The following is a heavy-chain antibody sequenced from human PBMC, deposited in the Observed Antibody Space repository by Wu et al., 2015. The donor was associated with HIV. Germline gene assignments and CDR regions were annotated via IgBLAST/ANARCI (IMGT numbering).Heavy chain of an antibody. CDR3: ARDKRGYDVLTGYYIYFDN. V-gene: IGHV1-2*02. Sequence: QVQLVQSGAEVKKPGASVKVSCQASGYTFTDYYIHWVRQAPGQGLEWMGWINPNSGGTNYAQKFQGRVTLTRDTSIGTAYMELSRLTSDDTAVYYCARDKRGYDVLTGYYIYFDNWGQGTLVTVSA. CDR2: INPNSGGT. J-gene: IGHJ4*02. D-gene: IGHD3-9*01. CDR1: GYTFTDYY.